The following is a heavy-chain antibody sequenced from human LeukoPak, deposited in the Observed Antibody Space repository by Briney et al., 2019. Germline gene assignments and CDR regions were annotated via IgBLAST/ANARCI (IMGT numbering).Heavy chain of an antibody. Sequence: ASVKVSCKASGGTFSSYGISWVRQAPGQGLEWMGWISAYNGNTNYAQKLQGRVTMTTDTSTSTAYMELRSLRSDDTAVYYCARWGRYSSSGDYYYYYYMDVWGKGTTVTVSS. D-gene: IGHD6-13*01. CDR1: GGTFSSYG. CDR3: ARWGRYSSSGDYYYYYYMDV. J-gene: IGHJ6*03. V-gene: IGHV1-18*01. CDR2: ISAYNGNT.